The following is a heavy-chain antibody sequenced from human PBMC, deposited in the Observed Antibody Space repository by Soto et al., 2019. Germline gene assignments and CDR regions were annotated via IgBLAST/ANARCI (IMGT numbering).Heavy chain of an antibody. CDR1: GGSFSAYY. J-gene: IGHJ4*02. CDR2: INHGDRT. Sequence: PSETLSLTCAVYGGSFSAYYWSWIRQPPGKGLEWIGEINHGDRTNYKPSLKSRVTISVDTSKNQLSLKLSSVTAADTAVYYCARGFAGRSSSWYDYWGQGTLVTVSS. CDR3: ARGFAGRSSSWYDY. V-gene: IGHV4-34*01. D-gene: IGHD6-13*01.